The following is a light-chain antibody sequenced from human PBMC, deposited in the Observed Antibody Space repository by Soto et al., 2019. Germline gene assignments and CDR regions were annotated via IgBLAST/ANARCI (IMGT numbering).Light chain of an antibody. CDR3: AAWDDSLNGRGV. J-gene: IGLJ3*02. CDR2: SNN. V-gene: IGLV1-44*01. CDR1: SSNIGSNT. Sequence: QSVLTQPPSASGTPGQRVTISCSGSSSNIGSNTVNWYQQLPGTAPKLLIYSNNQRPSGVPDRFSGSRSGTSASLAISGLQSEDEGDYYCAAWDDSLNGRGVFGGGTKLT.